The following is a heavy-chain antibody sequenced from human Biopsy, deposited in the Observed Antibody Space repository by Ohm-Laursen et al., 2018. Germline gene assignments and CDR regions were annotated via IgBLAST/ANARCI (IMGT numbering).Heavy chain of an antibody. CDR3: TRAGGGKIYGL. Sequence: SETLSLTCTVSGVSINTGGYYWTWIRQHPGTGLERIGYIHYSGNTLYNPSLKSRLTISVDTSRNQFSLKLTSVTAADTALYYCTRAGGGKIYGLWGQGTLVTVSS. J-gene: IGHJ4*02. V-gene: IGHV4-31*03. CDR2: IHYSGNT. CDR1: GVSINTGGYY. D-gene: IGHD3-16*01.